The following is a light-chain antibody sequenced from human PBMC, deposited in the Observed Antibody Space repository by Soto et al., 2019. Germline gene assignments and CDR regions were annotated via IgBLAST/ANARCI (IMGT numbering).Light chain of an antibody. V-gene: IGLV1-44*01. Sequence: QSVVTQPPSASGTPGQRVTISCSGSSSNIGTSTVSWYQQLLGTAPKLLIYSNDQRPSGVPDRFSGSKSGTSASLAISGLQSEDEADYYCAAWDDRLNGPVFGGGTKLTVL. CDR2: SND. CDR1: SSNIGTST. J-gene: IGLJ2*01. CDR3: AAWDDRLNGPV.